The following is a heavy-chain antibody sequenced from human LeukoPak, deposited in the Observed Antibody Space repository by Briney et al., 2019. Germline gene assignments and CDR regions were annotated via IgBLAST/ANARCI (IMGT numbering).Heavy chain of an antibody. Sequence: GSLRLSCAASGFTFSDAWMSWVRQAPGKGLEWVGLIKSKTDGGITDCAAPVKGRFTISRDDSKNTVYLQMSSLKTEDTAVYYCTSGLHLWFWGQGTLVTVSS. D-gene: IGHD5-18*01. CDR3: TSGLHLWF. J-gene: IGHJ4*02. CDR1: GFTFSDAW. CDR2: IKSKTDGGIT. V-gene: IGHV3-15*01.